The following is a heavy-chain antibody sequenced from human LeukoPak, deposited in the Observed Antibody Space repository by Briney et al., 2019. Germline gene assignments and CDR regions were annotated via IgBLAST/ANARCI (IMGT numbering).Heavy chain of an antibody. CDR1: GFTFSSYG. CDR3: AKRRFGEFDY. CDR2: ISGSGGST. J-gene: IGHJ4*02. V-gene: IGHV3-23*01. Sequence: GGSLRLSCAASGFTFSSYGMHWVRQAPGKGLEWVSAISGSGGSTYYADSVKGRFTISRDNSKNTLYLQMNSLRAEDTAVYYCAKRRFGEFDYWGQGTLVTVSS. D-gene: IGHD3-10*01.